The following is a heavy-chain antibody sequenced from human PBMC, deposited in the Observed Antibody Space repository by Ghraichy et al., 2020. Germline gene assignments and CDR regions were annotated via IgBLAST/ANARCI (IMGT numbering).Heavy chain of an antibody. CDR3: ARAEPAAHVEYYYYGMDV. CDR2: IWYDGSNK. V-gene: IGHV3-33*01. Sequence: GGSLRLSCAASGFTFSSYGMHWVRQAPGKGLEWVAVIWYDGSNKYYADSVKGRFTISRDNSKNTLYLQMNSLRAEDTAVYYCARAEPAAHVEYYYYGMDVWGQGTTVTVSS. J-gene: IGHJ6*02. D-gene: IGHD2-2*01. CDR1: GFTFSSYG.